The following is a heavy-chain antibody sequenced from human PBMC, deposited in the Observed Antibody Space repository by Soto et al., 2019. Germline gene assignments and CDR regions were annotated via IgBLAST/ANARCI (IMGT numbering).Heavy chain of an antibody. D-gene: IGHD5-18*01. CDR3: ARDHPHSYGVYYFDY. CDR2: IYSSGST. Sequence: SETLSLTCTVSGGSISNYYWNWIRQSPGKGLEWIGYIYSSGSTHYNPSLQNRVTISIDTSKNQVSLKVNSVTAADTGVYYCARDHPHSYGVYYFDYWGQGTPVTVSS. V-gene: IGHV4-59*01. CDR1: GGSISNYY. J-gene: IGHJ4*02.